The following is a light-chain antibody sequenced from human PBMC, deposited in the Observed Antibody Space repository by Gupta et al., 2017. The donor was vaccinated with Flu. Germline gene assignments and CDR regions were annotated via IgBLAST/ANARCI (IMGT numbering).Light chain of an antibody. CDR2: QDS. CDR1: KLGDKY. Sequence: SYELTQTPSVSVSQGQTASITCSGDKLGDKYACWYQQKPGQSPVLVIYQDSKRPSGIPERFSCSNSGNTATLTISGTQAMDEADYYCQAWDSSTAYVFGTGTKVTVL. CDR3: QAWDSSTAYV. V-gene: IGLV3-1*01. J-gene: IGLJ1*01.